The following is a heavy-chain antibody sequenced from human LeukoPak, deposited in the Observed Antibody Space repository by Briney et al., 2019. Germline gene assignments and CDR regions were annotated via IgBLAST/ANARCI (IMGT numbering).Heavy chain of an antibody. D-gene: IGHD4-23*01. Sequence: ASVKVSCKASGYTFTGYYMHWVRQAPGQGLEWMGWINPNSGGTNYAQKFQGRVTMTRDTSISTAYMELSRLRSDDTAVYYCARESHGGNSGFDYWGQGTLVTVSS. V-gene: IGHV1-2*02. CDR2: INPNSGGT. CDR3: ARESHGGNSGFDY. CDR1: GYTFTGYY. J-gene: IGHJ4*02.